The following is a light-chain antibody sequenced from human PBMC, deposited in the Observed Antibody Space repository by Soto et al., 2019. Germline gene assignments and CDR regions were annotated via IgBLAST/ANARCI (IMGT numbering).Light chain of an antibody. CDR2: EVT. CDR1: SSDVGLYDF. CDR3: NSYTRFSTYV. Sequence: QSALTQPSSVCGSPGQSITISCTGASSDVGLYDFVSWYQQHPGKAPKLLIYEVTYRPSGVSSRFSGSKSGNTASLTISGLQAEDEADYYCNSYTRFSTYVFGTGTKVTVL. V-gene: IGLV2-14*01. J-gene: IGLJ1*01.